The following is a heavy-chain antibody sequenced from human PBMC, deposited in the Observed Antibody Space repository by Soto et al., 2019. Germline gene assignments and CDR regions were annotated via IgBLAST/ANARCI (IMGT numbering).Heavy chain of an antibody. CDR3: ASSLEGVGPGDPSGFDY. CDR1: GYTFTSYD. V-gene: IGHV1-8*01. CDR2: MNPNSGNT. J-gene: IGHJ4*02. D-gene: IGHD4-17*01. Sequence: QVQLVQSGAEVKKPGASVKVSCKASGYTFTSYDINWVRQATGQGLEWMGWMNPNSGNTGYAQKFQGRVTMTRNTSIITAYMELSSLRSEDTAVYYCASSLEGVGPGDPSGFDYWGQGTLVTVSS.